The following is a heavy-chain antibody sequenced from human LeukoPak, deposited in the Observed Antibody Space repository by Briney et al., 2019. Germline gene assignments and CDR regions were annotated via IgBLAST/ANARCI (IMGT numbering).Heavy chain of an antibody. CDR2: MFCSGST. D-gene: IGHD4-11*01. Sequence: SETLSLTCSVSGGSLSSYYWSWIRQPPGKGLEWIGHMFCSGSTKYNPSLKSRITISVDTSKNLFSLKVFSVTAADTAVYYCARHFATVTPYYYFGLDVWGQGTTVTVSS. CDR1: GGSLSSYY. CDR3: ARHFATVTPYYYFGLDV. J-gene: IGHJ6*02. V-gene: IGHV4-59*08.